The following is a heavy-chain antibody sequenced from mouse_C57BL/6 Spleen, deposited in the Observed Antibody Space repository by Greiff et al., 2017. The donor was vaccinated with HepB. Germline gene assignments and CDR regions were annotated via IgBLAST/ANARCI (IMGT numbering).Heavy chain of an antibody. V-gene: IGHV1-72*01. Sequence: VQLQQSGAELVKPGASVKLSCKASGYTFTSYWMHWVKQRPGRGLEWIGRIDPNSGGTKYNEKFKSKATLTVDKPSSTAYMQLSSLTSEDSAVYYCARGRNLITTVVAEAMDYWGQGTSVTVSS. CDR3: ARGRNLITTVVAEAMDY. CDR1: GYTFTSYW. CDR2: IDPNSGGT. D-gene: IGHD1-1*01. J-gene: IGHJ4*01.